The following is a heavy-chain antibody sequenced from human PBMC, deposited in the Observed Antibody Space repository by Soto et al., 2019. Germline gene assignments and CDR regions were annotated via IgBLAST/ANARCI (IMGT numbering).Heavy chain of an antibody. CDR3: ARAYSGRLPRRADYYYALDV. V-gene: IGHV3-13*05. J-gene: IGHJ6*02. CDR2: IGASRDP. Sequence: GFLRLACTASGLTLSDSDMPWVRQASGKGLEWVSTIGASRDPYYTGSVKGRFTISRENARNSMFLQMNSVRVEETAVYYCARAYSGRLPRRADYYYALDVWGQGTMGTVYS. CDR1: GLTLSDSD. D-gene: IGHD2-15*01.